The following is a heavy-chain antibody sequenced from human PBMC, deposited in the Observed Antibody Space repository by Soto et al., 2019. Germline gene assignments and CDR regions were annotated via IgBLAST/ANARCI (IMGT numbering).Heavy chain of an antibody. D-gene: IGHD6-19*01. CDR3: ATLNGYSSGWYYY. J-gene: IGHJ4*02. CDR2: ISGSGGST. Sequence: PXXSLKLSCAASGFTFSSYAMRWVLQAPGKGLEWVSAISGSGGSTYYADSVKGRFTISRDNSKNTLYLQMNSLRAEDTAVYYCATLNGYSSGWYYYWGQGTLVTVSS. V-gene: IGHV3-23*01. CDR1: GFTFSSYA.